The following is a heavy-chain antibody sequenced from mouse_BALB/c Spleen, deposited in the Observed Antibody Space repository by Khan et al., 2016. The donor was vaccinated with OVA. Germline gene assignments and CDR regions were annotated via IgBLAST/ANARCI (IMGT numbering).Heavy chain of an antibody. CDR2: ISSSGHYT. V-gene: IGHV5-6*01. D-gene: IGHD1-1*02. J-gene: IGHJ3*01. CDR1: GFTFSTYC. Sequence: EVELVESGGDLVKTGGSLKLSCAASGFTFSTYCMSWVRQTPDKRLEWVATISSSGHYTYYIDSVKGRFTISRDNAKNIPYLQMTSLRSEDTAMYYCARLAYYYNSEGFAYWGQGTLVTVSA. CDR3: ARLAYYYNSEGFAY.